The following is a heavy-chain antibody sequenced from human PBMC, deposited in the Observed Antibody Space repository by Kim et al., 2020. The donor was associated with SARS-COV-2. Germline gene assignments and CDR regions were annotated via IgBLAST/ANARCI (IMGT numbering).Heavy chain of an antibody. J-gene: IGHJ4*02. CDR2: IKDDGSEK. V-gene: IGHV3-7*01. CDR3: ARGHYGRDY. Sequence: GGSLRLSCAASGFTFSQHWMTWVRQAPGKGLEWVAHIKDDGSEKYYMDSAKGRFTVSRDNARSSLFLQMNSLRAEDTAVYYCARGHYGRDYWGQGTVVTVSS. CDR1: GFTFSQHW. D-gene: IGHD4-17*01.